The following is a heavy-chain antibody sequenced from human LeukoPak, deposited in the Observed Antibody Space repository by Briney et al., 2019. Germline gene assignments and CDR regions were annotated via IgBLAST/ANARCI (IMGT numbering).Heavy chain of an antibody. J-gene: IGHJ4*02. CDR2: ISSSGSTI. CDR3: ARGNYHGSGSGDF. D-gene: IGHD3-10*01. Sequence: GGSLRLSCAASGFTFSSYEMNWVRQAPGKGLEWVSYISSSGSTIYYADSVKGRFTISRDNSKNTLYLEMNSLRAEDTAVYYCARGNYHGSGSGDFWGQGTLVTVSS. V-gene: IGHV3-48*03. CDR1: GFTFSSYE.